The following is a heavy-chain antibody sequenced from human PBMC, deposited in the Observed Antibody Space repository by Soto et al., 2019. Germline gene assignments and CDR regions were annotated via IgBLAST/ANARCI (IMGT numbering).Heavy chain of an antibody. D-gene: IGHD5-12*01. Sequence: QVQLVQSGAEVKKPGSSVKVSCKASGGTFSNYAINWVRQAPGQGLEWMGGIIPIFGTGNYAQKFQGRVTITADESTSTAYLDVSGLRPEDTAVYYCARPVEMATISRSYLFYWGQGTLVTVSS. V-gene: IGHV1-69*01. CDR3: ARPVEMATISRSYLFY. CDR2: IIPIFGTG. J-gene: IGHJ4*02. CDR1: GGTFSNYA.